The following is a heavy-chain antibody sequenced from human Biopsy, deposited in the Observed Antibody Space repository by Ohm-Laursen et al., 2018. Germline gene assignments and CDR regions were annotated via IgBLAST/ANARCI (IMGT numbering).Heavy chain of an antibody. CDR2: IYYSGST. CDR1: GGSISSDY. V-gene: IGHV4-59*07. D-gene: IGHD2/OR15-2a*01. CDR3: ARATNSTGWPYYYFYGMDV. J-gene: IGHJ6*02. Sequence: SDTLSLTCNISGGSISSDYWSWIRQTPGKGLEWTGYIYYSGSTNYNPSLKSRVTISVDTSKNQFSLRLNSVTAADTAVYYCARATNSTGWPYYYFYGMDVWGQGATVTVSS.